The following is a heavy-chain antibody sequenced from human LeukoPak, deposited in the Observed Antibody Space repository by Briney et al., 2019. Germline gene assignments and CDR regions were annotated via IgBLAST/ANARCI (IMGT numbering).Heavy chain of an antibody. CDR2: IYYSGST. D-gene: IGHD1-14*01. J-gene: IGHJ3*02. CDR3: ARENLPDSQDAFDI. V-gene: IGHV4-30-4*08. CDR1: GGSISSGDYY. Sequence: SETLSLTCTVSGGSISSGDYYWSWIRQPPGKGLEWIGYIYYSGSTYYNPSLKSRVTISVDTSKNQFSLKLSSVTAADTAVYYCARENLPDSQDAFDIWGQGTMVTVSS.